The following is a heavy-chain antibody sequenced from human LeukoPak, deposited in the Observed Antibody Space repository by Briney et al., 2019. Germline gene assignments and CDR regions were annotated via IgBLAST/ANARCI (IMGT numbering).Heavy chain of an antibody. V-gene: IGHV4-59*01. D-gene: IGHD6-19*01. CDR2: ISYRGNT. CDR3: ARESSSAAAFDV. J-gene: IGHJ3*01. CDR1: GGSITNYY. Sequence: SETLSLTCTVSGGSITNYYWTWIRQPPGKGLEWIGYISYRGNTNYNPSLKSRVTISVDGSKNQFSLNLSSATAADTAVYYCARESSSAAAFDVWGQGTMVTVSS.